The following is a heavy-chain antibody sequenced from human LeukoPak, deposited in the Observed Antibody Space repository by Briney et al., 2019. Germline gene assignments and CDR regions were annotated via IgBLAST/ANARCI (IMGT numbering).Heavy chain of an antibody. Sequence: GGSLRLSCAVSGFTFSTYSMNWVRQAPGKGLEWVSYISSGGSTIYYADSVKGRFTISRDNAKNSLYLQMNSLRDEDTAVYYCARERGSGWTTEFDYWGQGTLVTVSS. CDR3: ARERGSGWTTEFDY. CDR2: ISSGGSTI. CDR1: GFTFSTYS. D-gene: IGHD6-19*01. J-gene: IGHJ4*02. V-gene: IGHV3-48*02.